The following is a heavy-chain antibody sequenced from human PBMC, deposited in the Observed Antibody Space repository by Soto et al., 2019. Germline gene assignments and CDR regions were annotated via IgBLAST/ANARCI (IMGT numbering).Heavy chain of an antibody. J-gene: IGHJ4*02. V-gene: IGHV3-7*01. CDR1: GFTFSSYW. D-gene: IGHD3-16*02. CDR3: AREHYVGELSFRRVPFDY. Sequence: EVQLVESGGGLVQPGGSLRLSCAASGFTFSSYWMSWVRQAPGKGLEWVANIKQDGSEKYYVDSVKGRFTISRDNAKNSLYLQMNSLRAEDTAVYYCAREHYVGELSFRRVPFDYWGQGTLVTVSA. CDR2: IKQDGSEK.